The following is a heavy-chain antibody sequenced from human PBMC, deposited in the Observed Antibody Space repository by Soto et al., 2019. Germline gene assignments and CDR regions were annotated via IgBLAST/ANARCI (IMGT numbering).Heavy chain of an antibody. J-gene: IGHJ4*02. Sequence: SVKVSCKASGGTFSSYAISWVRQAPGQGLEWMGGIIPIFGTANYAQKFQGRVTITADESTSTAYMELSSLRSEDTAVYYCARAGPTYDFWIRRPQRPLIYWGQGTLVTVSS. CDR1: GGTFSSYA. CDR3: ARAGPTYDFWIRRPQRPLIY. V-gene: IGHV1-69*13. CDR2: IIPIFGTA. D-gene: IGHD3-3*01.